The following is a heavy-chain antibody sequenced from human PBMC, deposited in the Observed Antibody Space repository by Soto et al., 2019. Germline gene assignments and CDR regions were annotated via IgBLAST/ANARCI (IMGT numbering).Heavy chain of an antibody. CDR1: GFSFTTYG. CDR2: ISHDGSNK. D-gene: IGHD6-19*01. J-gene: IGHJ4*02. CDR3: ANGYRSGWYYFDY. Sequence: QVQLVESGGGVVQPGRSLRLSCAASGFSFTTYGMHWVRQAPGKGLEWLAVISHDGSNKYYADSVKGRFTISRDNSKNTLYLQMNSLKPEDTAVYYCANGYRSGWYYFDYWGQGTLVTVSS. V-gene: IGHV3-30*18.